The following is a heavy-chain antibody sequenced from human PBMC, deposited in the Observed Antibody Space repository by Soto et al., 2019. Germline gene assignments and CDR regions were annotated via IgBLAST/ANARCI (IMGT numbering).Heavy chain of an antibody. CDR2: ISSSGSTI. J-gene: IGHJ6*02. Sequence: PGGSLRLSCAASGFTFSSYEMNWVRQAPGKGLEWVSYISSSGSTIYYADSVKGRFTISRDNAKNSLYLQMNSLRAEDTAVYYCGRPHDHGDYADRPYYYYSCMDVWGQGTKVTVX. CDR1: GFTFSSYE. CDR3: GRPHDHGDYADRPYYYYSCMDV. D-gene: IGHD4-17*01. V-gene: IGHV3-48*03.